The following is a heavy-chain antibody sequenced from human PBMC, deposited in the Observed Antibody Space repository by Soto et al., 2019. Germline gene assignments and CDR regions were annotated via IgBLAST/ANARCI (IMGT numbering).Heavy chain of an antibody. CDR2: ISGSGGST. CDR3: AKDEDYYDSSGYYHDAFDI. CDR1: GFTFSTYA. Sequence: PGGSLRLSCAASGFTFSTYAMNWVCQAPGKGLEWVSAISGSGGSTYYADSVKGRFTISRDNSKNTLYLQMNSLRAEDTAVYYCAKDEDYYDSSGYYHDAFDIWGQGTMVTVSS. J-gene: IGHJ3*02. D-gene: IGHD3-22*01. V-gene: IGHV3-23*01.